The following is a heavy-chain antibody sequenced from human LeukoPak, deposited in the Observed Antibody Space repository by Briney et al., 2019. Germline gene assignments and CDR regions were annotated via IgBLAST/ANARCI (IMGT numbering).Heavy chain of an antibody. CDR1: GFTFSSYG. Sequence: PGGSLRLSCAASGFTFSSYGMHWVRQAPGKGLEWVAVIWYDGSNKYYADSVKGRFTISRDNSKDTLYLQMNSLRAEDTAVYYCARGGDTAASDYWGQGTLVTVSP. CDR3: ARGGDTAASDY. CDR2: IWYDGSNK. J-gene: IGHJ4*02. V-gene: IGHV3-33*01. D-gene: IGHD5-18*01.